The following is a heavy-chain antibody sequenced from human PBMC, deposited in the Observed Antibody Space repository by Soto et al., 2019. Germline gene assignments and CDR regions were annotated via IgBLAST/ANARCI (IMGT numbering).Heavy chain of an antibody. CDR1: GFTFSRYG. CDR3: ARDLIQVVYHYVMDV. V-gene: IGHV3-33*01. CDR2: IWYDGSNK. J-gene: IGHJ6*02. D-gene: IGHD2-8*02. Sequence: GGSLRLSCAASGFTFSRYGMHWVRQAPGKGLEWVAVIWYDGSNKNYADSVKGRFTISRDNSKNTLYLQMNSLRAEDTAVYYCARDLIQVVYHYVMDVWGQGTTVIVSS.